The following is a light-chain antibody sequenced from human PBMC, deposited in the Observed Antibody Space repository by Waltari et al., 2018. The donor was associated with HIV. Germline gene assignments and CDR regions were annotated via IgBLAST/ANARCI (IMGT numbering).Light chain of an antibody. CDR2: EVS. V-gene: IGLV2-8*01. Sequence: QSALTQPPSASGSPGQSVTISCAGTSSDIGLNNFVSWYQHHPGKAPKLMISEVSRRPSGVPDRFSGSKSGNTASLTVSGLQAEDEAAYYCFSYAGNNYLLFGGGTKLTVL. CDR1: SSDIGLNNF. CDR3: FSYAGNNYLL. J-gene: IGLJ2*01.